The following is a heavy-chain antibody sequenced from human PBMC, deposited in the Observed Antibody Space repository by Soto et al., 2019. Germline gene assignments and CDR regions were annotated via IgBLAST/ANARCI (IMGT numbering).Heavy chain of an antibody. Sequence: EVQLLESGGGLVQPGGSLRLSCAASGFTFSRYAMSWVRQAPGKGLEWVSAISGSGGSTYYADSVKGRFTISRDNSKNPVDLQMNSLRAEDTAVYYCAEVVGYCSGGSCPDCWGQGTLVTVSS. CDR1: GFTFSRYA. CDR2: ISGSGGST. CDR3: AEVVGYCSGGSCPDC. D-gene: IGHD2-15*01. V-gene: IGHV3-23*01. J-gene: IGHJ4*02.